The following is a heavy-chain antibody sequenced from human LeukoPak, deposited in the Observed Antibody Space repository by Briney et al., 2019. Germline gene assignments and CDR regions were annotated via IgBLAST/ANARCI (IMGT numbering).Heavy chain of an antibody. V-gene: IGHV1-8*01. CDR2: MNPNSGNT. D-gene: IGHD2-2*02. CDR1: GYTFTSYD. CDR3: ARVQQYQLLYFWSRVGYYYYYGMDV. J-gene: IGHJ6*02. Sequence: ASVKVSCKASGYTFTSYDINWVRQATGQGLEWTGWMNPNSGNTGYAQKFQGRVTMTRNTSISTAYMELSSLRSEDTAVYYCARVQQYQLLYFWSRVGYYYYYGMDVWGQGTTVTVSS.